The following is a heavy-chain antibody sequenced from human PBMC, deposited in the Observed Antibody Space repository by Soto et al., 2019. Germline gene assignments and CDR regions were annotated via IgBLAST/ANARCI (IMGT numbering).Heavy chain of an antibody. CDR1: GFTFSSYA. Sequence: GGSLRLSCAASGFTFSSYAMSWVRQAPGKGLEWVSAISGSGGSTYYADSVKGRFTISRDNSKNTLYLQMNSLRAEDTAVYYCAKDPREYCSGGSCYWGWFDPWGQGTLVTVSS. CDR3: AKDPREYCSGGSCYWGWFDP. V-gene: IGHV3-23*01. CDR2: ISGSGGST. D-gene: IGHD2-15*01. J-gene: IGHJ5*02.